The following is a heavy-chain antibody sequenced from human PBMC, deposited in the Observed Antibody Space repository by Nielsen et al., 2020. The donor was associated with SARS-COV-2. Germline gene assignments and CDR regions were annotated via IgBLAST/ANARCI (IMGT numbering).Heavy chain of an antibody. J-gene: IGHJ4*02. Sequence: GESLKISCAASGFTFSSYSMNWVRQAPGKGLEWVSYISSSSSTIYYADSVKGRFTISRDNAKNSLYLQMNSLRAEDTAVYYCARGPLIDYWGQGTLVTVSS. V-gene: IGHV3-48*01. CDR2: ISSSSSTI. CDR1: GFTFSSYS. CDR3: ARGPLIDY.